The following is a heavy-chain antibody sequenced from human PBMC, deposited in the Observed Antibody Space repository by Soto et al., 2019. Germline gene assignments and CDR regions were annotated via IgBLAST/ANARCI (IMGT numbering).Heavy chain of an antibody. V-gene: IGHV4-30-4*01. CDR3: ARVIANYYDSSGYYYNFDY. CDR1: GGSISSGDYY. Sequence: SETLSLTCTVSGGSISSGDYYWSWIRQPPGKGLEWIGYIYYSGSTYYNPSLKSRVTISVDTSKNQFSLKLSSVTAADTAVFFFARVIANYYDSSGYYYNFDYWGQGTLVTVSS. CDR2: IYYSGST. D-gene: IGHD3-22*01. J-gene: IGHJ4*02.